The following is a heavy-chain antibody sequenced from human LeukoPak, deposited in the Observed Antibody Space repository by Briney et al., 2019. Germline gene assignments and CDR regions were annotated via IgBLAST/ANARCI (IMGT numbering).Heavy chain of an antibody. CDR3: ARDSFSGSSLDY. CDR2: INWDGGST. J-gene: IGHJ4*02. D-gene: IGHD1-26*01. CDR1: GFAFDEYG. Sequence: GGSLRLSCAASGFAFDEYGMGWVRQAPGKGLEWVSSINWDGGSTAYTDSVQVRFTISRDNAKNSLHLQIKSLRAEDTALYYCARDSFSGSSLDYWGRGTLVTVSS. V-gene: IGHV3-20*04.